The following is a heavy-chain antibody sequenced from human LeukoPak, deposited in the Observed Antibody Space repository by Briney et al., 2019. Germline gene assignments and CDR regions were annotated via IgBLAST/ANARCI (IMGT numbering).Heavy chain of an antibody. CDR1: GGSFSGYY. CDR3: ARYDSSGYYVPGEY. V-gene: IGHV3-23*01. CDR2: ISGSGHNT. D-gene: IGHD3-22*01. Sequence: ETLSLTCAVYGGSFSGYYWSWVRQAPGKGLEWVSAISGSGHNTYYAGSVKGRFTISRDNSKNTLYLQMNSLRAEDTAVYYCARYDSSGYYVPGEYWGQGTLVTVSS. J-gene: IGHJ4*02.